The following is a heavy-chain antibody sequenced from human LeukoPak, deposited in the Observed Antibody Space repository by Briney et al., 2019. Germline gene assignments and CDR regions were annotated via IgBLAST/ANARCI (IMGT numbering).Heavy chain of an antibody. CDR2: VYYTGRT. V-gene: IGHV4-59*12. J-gene: IGHJ3*02. CDR1: GGSISGSY. Sequence: SETLSPTCTVSGGSISGSYWDWIRQSPGKGLEWLGYVYYTGRTNYNPSLKSRVTMSVDTSKNQFSLKLSSVTAADTAVYYCARALYSSGWYVGHAFDIWGQGTMVTVSS. CDR3: ARALYSSGWYVGHAFDI. D-gene: IGHD6-19*01.